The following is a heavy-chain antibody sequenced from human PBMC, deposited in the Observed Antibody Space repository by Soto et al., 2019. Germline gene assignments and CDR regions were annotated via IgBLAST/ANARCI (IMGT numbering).Heavy chain of an antibody. D-gene: IGHD3-10*01. J-gene: IGHJ4*02. CDR2: INQGRSDK. CDR3: AKYGSASLDY. Sequence: PGGSLRLSCAASGFTFSSYWMSWVRQAPGKGLEWVANINQGRSDKYYVDSVKGRFTISRDNTKNSLYLQINSLRAEDTAVYYCAKYGSASLDYWGQGTLVTVSS. CDR1: GFTFSSYW. V-gene: IGHV3-7*01.